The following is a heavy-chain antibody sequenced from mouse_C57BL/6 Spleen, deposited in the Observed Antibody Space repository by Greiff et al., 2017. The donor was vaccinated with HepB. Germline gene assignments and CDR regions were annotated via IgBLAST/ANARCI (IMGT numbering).Heavy chain of an antibody. CDR3: ARDLNYGSSYGFAY. D-gene: IGHD1-1*01. Sequence: VQLQQSVAELVRPGASVKLSCTASGFNIKNPYMHWVKQRPEQGLEWIGRIDPANGNTKYAPKFKGKATITADTSSNTAYLQLSSLTSEDTAIYYCARDLNYGSSYGFAYWGQGTLVTVSA. CDR2: IDPANGNT. J-gene: IGHJ3*01. CDR1: GFNIKNPY. V-gene: IGHV14-3*01.